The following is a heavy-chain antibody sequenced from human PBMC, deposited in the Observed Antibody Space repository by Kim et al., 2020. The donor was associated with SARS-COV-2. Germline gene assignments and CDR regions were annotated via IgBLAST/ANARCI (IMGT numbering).Heavy chain of an antibody. Sequence: SGSGGSTYCADSVKGRFTISRDNSKNTLYLQMNSLRAEDTAVYYCAKRMDYWGQGTLVTVSS. CDR2: SGSGGST. CDR3: AKRMDY. D-gene: IGHD2-2*03. V-gene: IGHV3-23*01. J-gene: IGHJ4*02.